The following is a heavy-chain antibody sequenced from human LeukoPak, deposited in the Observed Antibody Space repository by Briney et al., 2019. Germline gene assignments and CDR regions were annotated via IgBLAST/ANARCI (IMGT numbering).Heavy chain of an antibody. V-gene: IGHV3-33*01. CDR2: IWYDGSNK. J-gene: IGHJ4*02. CDR3: ARQYSGYENIDY. D-gene: IGHD5-12*01. CDR1: GFTFSSYG. Sequence: GRSLRLSCAASGFTFSSYGMHWVRQAPGKGLEWVAVIWYDGSNKYYADSVKGRFTISRDNSKNTLYLQMNSLRAEDTAVYYCARQYSGYENIDYWGQGTLVTVSS.